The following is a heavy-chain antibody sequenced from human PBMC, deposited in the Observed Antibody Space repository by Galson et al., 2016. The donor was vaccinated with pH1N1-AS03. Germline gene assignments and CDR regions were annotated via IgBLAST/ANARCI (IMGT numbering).Heavy chain of an antibody. CDR1: GYTFTSYA. CDR3: ARDRGSGYDLFDYYYGMDV. Sequence: SVKVSCKASGYTFTSYAMHWVRQAPGQRLEWMGWINAGNGNTKYSQKFQGRVNITRDTSASTAYMELSSLRSEDTAVYYCARDRGSGYDLFDYYYGMDVWGQGTTVTVSS. CDR2: INAGNGNT. D-gene: IGHD5-12*01. J-gene: IGHJ6*02. V-gene: IGHV1-3*01.